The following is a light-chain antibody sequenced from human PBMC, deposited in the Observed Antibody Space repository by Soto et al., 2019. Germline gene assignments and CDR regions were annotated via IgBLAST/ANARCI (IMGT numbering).Light chain of an antibody. CDR2: DAS. CDR1: QSVSGY. CDR3: QQYGSSPLIS. J-gene: IGKJ5*01. V-gene: IGKV3-11*01. Sequence: EIVLTQSPATLSLSPGERATLSCRASQSVSGYLAWYQQKPGQAPRLLIYDASNRATGIPARFSGSGSGTDFTLTISSLEPEDSAVYYCQQYGSSPLISFGQGTRLEIK.